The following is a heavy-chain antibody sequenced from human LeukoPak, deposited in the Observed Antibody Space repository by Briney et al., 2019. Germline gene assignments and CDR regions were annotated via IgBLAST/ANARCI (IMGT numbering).Heavy chain of an antibody. Sequence: PGGSLRLSCAASGFTVSSNYMSWVRQAPGKGLEWVSSISSSSSYIYYADSVKGRFTISRDNAKNSLYLQMNSLRAEDTAVYYCARALIGTYYYDSSGYSGYWGQGTLVTVSS. CDR1: GFTVSSNY. CDR3: ARALIGTYYYDSSGYSGY. J-gene: IGHJ4*02. V-gene: IGHV3-21*01. D-gene: IGHD3-22*01. CDR2: ISSSSSYI.